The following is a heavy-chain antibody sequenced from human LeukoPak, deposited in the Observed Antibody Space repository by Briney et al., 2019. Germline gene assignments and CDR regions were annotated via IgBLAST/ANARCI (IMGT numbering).Heavy chain of an antibody. CDR2: IYTSGST. CDR1: GGSISSYY. J-gene: IGHJ3*02. Sequence: PSETLSLTCTVSGGSISSYYWSWIRQPAGKGLEWIGRIYTSGSTNYNPPLKSRVTISVDKSKNQFSLKLSSVTAADTAVYYCAREGSITMIVAGAFDIWGQGTMVTVSS. CDR3: AREGSITMIVAGAFDI. V-gene: IGHV4-4*07. D-gene: IGHD3-22*01.